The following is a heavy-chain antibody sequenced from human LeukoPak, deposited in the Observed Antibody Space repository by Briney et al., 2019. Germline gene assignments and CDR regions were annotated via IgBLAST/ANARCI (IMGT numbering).Heavy chain of an antibody. CDR3: ASRAGYTGSWSAFDY. Sequence: GGSLRLSCTASTLTLNNYWMSWVRQAPGKGLDWVANIKQDGSEKYHVDSVKGRFTISRDNAKNSLYLQMNSLRAEDTAVYYCASRAGYTGSWSAFDYWGQGTLVTVSS. V-gene: IGHV3-7*05. J-gene: IGHJ4*02. CDR1: TLTLNNYW. D-gene: IGHD6-13*01. CDR2: IKQDGSEK.